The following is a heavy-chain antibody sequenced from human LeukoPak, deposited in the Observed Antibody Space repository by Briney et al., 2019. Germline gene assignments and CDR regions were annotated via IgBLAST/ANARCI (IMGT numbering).Heavy chain of an antibody. J-gene: IGHJ4*02. CDR2: INHSGST. V-gene: IGHV4-34*01. CDR3: ARGHCGGDCYSAAYFDY. CDR1: GGSFSGYY. D-gene: IGHD2-21*02. Sequence: SETLSLTCAVYGGSFSGYYWSWIRQPPGKGLEWIGEINHSGSTNYNPSLKSRVTISVDTSKNQFSLKLSSVTAADTAVYYCARGHCGGDCYSAAYFDYWGQGTLVTVSS.